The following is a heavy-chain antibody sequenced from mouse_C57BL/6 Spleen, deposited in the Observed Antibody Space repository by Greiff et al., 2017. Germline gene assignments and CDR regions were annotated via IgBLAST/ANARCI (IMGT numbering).Heavy chain of an antibody. D-gene: IGHD1-1*01. CDR3: AREPECDGGSWVAY. CDR1: GFTFSDYG. V-gene: IGHV5-17*01. Sequence: EVKVVESGGGLVKPGGSLKLSCAASGFTFSDYGMHWVRQAPEKGLEWVAYISSGSSTIYYADTVKGRFTISRDNAKNTLFLQMTSLRSEDTGMYYGAREPECDGGSWVAYWGQGTLVTGSA. CDR2: ISSGSSTI. J-gene: IGHJ3*01.